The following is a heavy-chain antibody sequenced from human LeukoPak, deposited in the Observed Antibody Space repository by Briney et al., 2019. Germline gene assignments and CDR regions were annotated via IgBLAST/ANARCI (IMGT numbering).Heavy chain of an antibody. Sequence: GGSLRLSCAASGFTFSSYAMSWVRQAPGKGLEWVSAISGGCTAATDYADSVKGRFTISRDNYDNTLYLEMNSLRAEDTALYYCAKARDAYNYYWFDPWGQGTLVTVSS. CDR3: AKARDAYNYYWFDP. CDR2: ISGGCTAAT. D-gene: IGHD5-24*01. J-gene: IGHJ5*02. CDR1: GFTFSSYA. V-gene: IGHV3-23*01.